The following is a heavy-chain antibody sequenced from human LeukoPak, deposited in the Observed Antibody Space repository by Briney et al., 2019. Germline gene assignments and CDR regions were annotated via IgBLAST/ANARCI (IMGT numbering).Heavy chain of an antibody. V-gene: IGHV3-7*01. CDR3: TRGDSSSKIDY. CDR2: IKEDGSEK. Sequence: PGGSLRLSCAASGFTIRGYWMSWVRQAPGKGLEWVANIKEDGSEKYYVDSVKGRFTISKDNAKNSLNLQMDSLRVEDTAVYYCTRGDSSSKIDYWGQGTLVTDCS. J-gene: IGHJ4*02. CDR1: GFTIRGYW. D-gene: IGHD6-6*01.